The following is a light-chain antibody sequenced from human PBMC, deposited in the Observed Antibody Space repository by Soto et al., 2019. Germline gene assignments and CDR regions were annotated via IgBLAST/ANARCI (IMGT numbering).Light chain of an antibody. V-gene: IGKV3-15*01. CDR3: QQRNKWPPVT. CDR2: GAS. J-gene: IGKJ4*01. Sequence: EIVMTQSPATLSVSPGESATLSCRASQSVSSHLGWFQHKPGQVPRLLIYGASHRVPGIPARFSGSGSGTEFTLTISGLQSEDFAVYYCQQRNKWPPVTFGGGTRVEIK. CDR1: QSVSSH.